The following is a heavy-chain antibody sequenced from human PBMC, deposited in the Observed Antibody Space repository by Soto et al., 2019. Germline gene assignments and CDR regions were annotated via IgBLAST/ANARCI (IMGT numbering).Heavy chain of an antibody. J-gene: IGHJ5*02. Sequence: QVQLVEPGGGVVQPGRSLRLSCAASGFTFSSYAMHWVRQAPGKGLEWVAVISYDGSNKFYADSVKGRFTISRDNSKNTLYLQMNSLRVEDTAVYYCARDREYSSSKGWFDPWGQGTLVTVSS. CDR1: GFTFSSYA. CDR3: ARDREYSSSKGWFDP. CDR2: ISYDGSNK. D-gene: IGHD6-13*01. V-gene: IGHV3-30-3*01.